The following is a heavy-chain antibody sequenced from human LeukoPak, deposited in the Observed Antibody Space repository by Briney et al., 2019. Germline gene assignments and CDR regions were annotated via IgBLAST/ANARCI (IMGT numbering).Heavy chain of an antibody. CDR1: GFTFSSHD. V-gene: IGHV3-30*18. Sequence: GGSLRLSCAASGFTFSSHDLHWVRQAPGKGLEWMAVISYDGSNKYFADSVKGRFTISRDNSKNTLHLQMNSLRGDDTAMYYCAKDSSGQFDYWGQGTLVTVSS. CDR3: AKDSSGQFDY. CDR2: ISYDGSNK. J-gene: IGHJ4*02. D-gene: IGHD6-19*01.